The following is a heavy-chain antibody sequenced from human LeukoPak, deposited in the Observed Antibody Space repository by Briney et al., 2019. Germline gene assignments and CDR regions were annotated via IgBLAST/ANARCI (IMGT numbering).Heavy chain of an antibody. Sequence: GRSLRLSCAASGFTFSSYAMHWVRQAPGKGLEWVAVISYDGSNKYYADSVKGRFTISRDNSKNTLYLQMNSLRAEDTAVYYCARRVYSSSFDYWGQGTLVTVSS. D-gene: IGHD6-6*01. CDR1: GFTFSSYA. CDR2: ISYDGSNK. J-gene: IGHJ4*02. CDR3: ARRVYSSSFDY. V-gene: IGHV3-30*04.